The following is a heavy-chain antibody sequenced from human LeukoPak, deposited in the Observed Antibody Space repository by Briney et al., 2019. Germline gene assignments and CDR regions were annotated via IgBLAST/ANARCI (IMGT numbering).Heavy chain of an antibody. Sequence: SETLSLTCTVSGGPISSSNYYWGWIRQPPGKGLEWIGTISNRGSTYYNPSLKSRVTISVDTSKNQLSLKLSSVTAADTAIFYCARQRAVAGTEDYWGQGTLVTVSS. CDR3: ARQRAVAGTEDY. CDR1: GGPISSSNYY. V-gene: IGHV4-39*01. CDR2: ISNRGST. D-gene: IGHD6-19*01. J-gene: IGHJ4*02.